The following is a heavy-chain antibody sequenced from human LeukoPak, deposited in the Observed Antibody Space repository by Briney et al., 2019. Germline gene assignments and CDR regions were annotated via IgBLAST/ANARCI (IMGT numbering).Heavy chain of an antibody. D-gene: IGHD2-8*01. J-gene: IGHJ6*03. Sequence: ASVKVSCKASGYTLTGYYVHWVRQAPGQGLEWMGWINPNNGATNYAQKFQGRVTMTKATSISTVYMELNRLKSDDTAMYYCARNGAPGPHYYYMDVWGKGTTVTVSS. CDR2: INPNNGAT. V-gene: IGHV1-2*02. CDR1: GYTLTGYY. CDR3: ARNGAPGPHYYYMDV.